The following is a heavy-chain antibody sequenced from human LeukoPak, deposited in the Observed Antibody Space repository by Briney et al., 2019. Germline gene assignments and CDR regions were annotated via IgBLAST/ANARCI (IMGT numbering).Heavy chain of an antibody. CDR1: GFTFSSYS. CDR3: ARAAGIPYYFDY. V-gene: IGHV3-21*01. D-gene: IGHD2-2*02. J-gene: IGHJ4*02. CDR2: ISSSSSYI. Sequence: GGSLRLSCPASGFTFSSYSMNWLRQAPGKGLEWVSSISSSSSYIYYADTVKGRFTISRNNAKNSLYLQMNSPRAEDTAVYYCARAAGIPYYFDYWGQGTLVTVSS.